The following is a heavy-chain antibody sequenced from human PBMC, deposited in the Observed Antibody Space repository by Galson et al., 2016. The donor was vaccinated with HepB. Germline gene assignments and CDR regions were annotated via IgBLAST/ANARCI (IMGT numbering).Heavy chain of an antibody. CDR3: ARPAAAVGTRYGLDG. D-gene: IGHD6-13*01. CDR2: IQPGDSRT. Sequence: QSGAEVKKPGESLQISCQGSGFSFTTYWIAWVRQMPDKGLQWLGSIQPGDSRTQYSPSFQGQVTFSVDKSINTAYLHWSSLKASDTGMYYCARPAAAVGTRYGLDGRGQGTTVTVSS. V-gene: IGHV5-51*01. CDR1: GFSFTTYW. J-gene: IGHJ6*01.